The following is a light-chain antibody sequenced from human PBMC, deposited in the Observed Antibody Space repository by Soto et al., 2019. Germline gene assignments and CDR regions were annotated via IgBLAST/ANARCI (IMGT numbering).Light chain of an antibody. V-gene: IGKV3-15*01. CDR1: QSVYSN. CDR2: RAS. CDR3: QHYQNLWA. J-gene: IGKJ1*01. Sequence: EIVMTQSPATLSLSPGERATLSCRASQSVYSNVAWYQQRPGQAPRLLIYRASTRATGIPARFSGSGSGTEFTLTISSLQSEDFAVYYCQHYQNLWAFGQGTKVDIK.